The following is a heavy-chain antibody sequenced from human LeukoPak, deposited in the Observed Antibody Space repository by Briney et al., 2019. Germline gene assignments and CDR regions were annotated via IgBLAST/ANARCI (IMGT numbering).Heavy chain of an antibody. V-gene: IGHV3-30*02. Sequence: GGSLRLSCSASGFTFSSYGMHWVRQAPGKGLEWVAFIRYDGSNKYYADSVKGRFTISRDNSKSTLYLQMNSLRAEDTAVYYCAKGKSYYYYYMDVWGKGTTVTVSS. CDR2: IRYDGSNK. J-gene: IGHJ6*03. CDR1: GFTFSSYG. CDR3: AKGKSYYYYYMDV.